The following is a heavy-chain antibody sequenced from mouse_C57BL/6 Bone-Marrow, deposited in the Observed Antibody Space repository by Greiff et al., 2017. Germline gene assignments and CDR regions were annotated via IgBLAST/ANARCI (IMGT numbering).Heavy chain of an antibody. CDR1: GYSFTDYN. V-gene: IGHV1-39*01. CDR2: INPNYGTT. D-gene: IGHD2-4*01. Sequence: VHVKQSGPELVKPGASVKISCKASGYSFTDYNMNWVKQSNGKSLEWIGVINPNYGTTSYNQKFKGKATLTVDQSSSTAYMQLNSLTSEDSAVYYCASPYDYDGFAYWGQGTLVTVSA. J-gene: IGHJ3*01. CDR3: ASPYDYDGFAY.